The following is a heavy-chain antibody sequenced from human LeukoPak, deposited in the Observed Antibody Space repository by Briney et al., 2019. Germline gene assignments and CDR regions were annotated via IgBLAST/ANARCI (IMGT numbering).Heavy chain of an antibody. CDR2: ISYDGSNK. CDR3: ARDSGWYYFDY. V-gene: IGHV3-30*04. Sequence: GRSLRISCAASGVTFSSYAMHWVRQAPGKGLQWVAVISYDGSNKYYADSVKGRFTISRDNSKNTLYLQMNSLRAEDTAVYYCARDSGWYYFDYWGQGTLVTVSS. J-gene: IGHJ4*02. D-gene: IGHD6-19*01. CDR1: GVTFSSYA.